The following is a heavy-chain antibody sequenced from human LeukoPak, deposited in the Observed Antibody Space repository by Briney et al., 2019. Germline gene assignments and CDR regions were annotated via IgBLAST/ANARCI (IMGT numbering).Heavy chain of an antibody. D-gene: IGHD3-22*01. V-gene: IGHV3-21*01. CDR3: AKHESGSHYYDSSGPFQH. CDR2: ISSSSTYI. Sequence: SGGSLRLSCAASGFTFRSYSMNWVRQAPGKGLEWVSSISSSSTYIYYADSMKGRFTISRDNAKNSLYLQMNSLRAEDTAVYYCAKHESGSHYYDSSGPFQHWGQGTLVTVSS. J-gene: IGHJ1*01. CDR1: GFTFRSYS.